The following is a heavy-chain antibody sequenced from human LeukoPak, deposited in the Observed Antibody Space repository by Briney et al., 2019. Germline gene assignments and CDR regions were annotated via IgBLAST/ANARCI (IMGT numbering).Heavy chain of an antibody. J-gene: IGHJ4*02. Sequence: GSLRLSCAASGFTFDDYGMSWVRQSPGKGLEWIGEINHRGSTNHNPSLRSRVTLSVDTSKHQFSLKLTSVTAADAAVYYCASSVGSTDYWGQGTLVTVSS. CDR1: GFTFDDYG. CDR3: ASSVGSTDY. V-gene: IGHV4-34*01. D-gene: IGHD1-26*01. CDR2: INHRGST.